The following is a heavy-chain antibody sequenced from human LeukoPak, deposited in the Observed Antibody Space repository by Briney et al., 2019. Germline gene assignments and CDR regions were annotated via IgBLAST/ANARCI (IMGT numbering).Heavy chain of an antibody. D-gene: IGHD3-10*01. CDR3: AKDIGSGSSYSALDY. V-gene: IGHV3-43D*03. CDR1: GFTFSSYA. CDR2: ISWDGGST. Sequence: GRSLRLSCAASGFTFSSYAMHWVRQAPGKGLEWVSLISWDGGSTYYADSVKGRFTISRDNSKNSLYLQMNSLRAEDTALYYCAKDIGSGSSYSALDYWGQGTLVTVSS. J-gene: IGHJ4*02.